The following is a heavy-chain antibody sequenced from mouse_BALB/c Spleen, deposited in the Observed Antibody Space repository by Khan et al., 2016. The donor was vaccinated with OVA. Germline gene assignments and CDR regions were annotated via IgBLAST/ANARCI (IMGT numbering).Heavy chain of an antibody. CDR3: ARISDGSDYTVDY. Sequence: QVQLKESGPGLVAPSQSLSITCTVSGFSLTSYGVHWVRQPPGKGLEWLGVIWAGGSTTYYSALMSRLSISTDNSKSPDFVKMNSLQTDDSAMYYCARISDGSDYTVDYWGQGTSVTVSS. V-gene: IGHV2-9*02. D-gene: IGHD2-3*01. CDR1: GFSLTSYG. J-gene: IGHJ4*01. CDR2: IWAGGST.